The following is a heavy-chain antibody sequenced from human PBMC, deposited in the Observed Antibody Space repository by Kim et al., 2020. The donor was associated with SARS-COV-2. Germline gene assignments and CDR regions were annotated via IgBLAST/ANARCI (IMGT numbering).Heavy chain of an antibody. V-gene: IGHV7-4-1*02. CDR1: GYTFSSNA. D-gene: IGHD2-2*01. CDR2: INTNTGNP. CDR3: AAWRPPDSVYCSTSSCQVICYFGF. Sequence: ASVKVSCKASGYTFSSNAMNWVRQAPGQGPEWMGWINTNTGNPTYAQGFAGRYVFSLDTSVSTAYLQINNLKAEDSAVYYCAAWRPPDSVYCSTSSCQVICYFGFWGRGTLDTVS. J-gene: IGHJ4*02.